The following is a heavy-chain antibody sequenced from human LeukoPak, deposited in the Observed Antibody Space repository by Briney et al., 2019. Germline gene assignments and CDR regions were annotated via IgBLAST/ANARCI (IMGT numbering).Heavy chain of an antibody. J-gene: IGHJ6*02. Sequence: GGSLRLSCAASGFTFSSYAMHWVRQAPGKRLEWVAVISYDGSNKYYADSVKGRFTISRDNSKNTLYLQMNSLRAEDTAVYYCARDLGPQVATIRPFNGYYYGMDVWGQGTTVTVSS. CDR1: GFTFSSYA. V-gene: IGHV3-30-3*01. CDR2: ISYDGSNK. CDR3: ARDLGPQVATIRPFNGYYYGMDV. D-gene: IGHD5-12*01.